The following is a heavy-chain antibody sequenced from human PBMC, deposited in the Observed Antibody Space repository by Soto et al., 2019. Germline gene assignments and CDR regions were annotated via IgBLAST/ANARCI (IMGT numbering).Heavy chain of an antibody. CDR1: GFTFSSYG. Sequence: QVQLVESGGGVVQPGRSLRLSCAASGFTFSSYGMHWVRQAPGKGLEWVAVISHDGRNNYCSHSVKGRFTISRDNSKNTLYLQMNSLGTEDTAVYYCAKDRRSTRSFDYWGQGTLVTVSS. V-gene: IGHV3-30*18. CDR3: AKDRRSTRSFDY. D-gene: IGHD6-13*01. CDR2: ISHDGRNN. J-gene: IGHJ4*02.